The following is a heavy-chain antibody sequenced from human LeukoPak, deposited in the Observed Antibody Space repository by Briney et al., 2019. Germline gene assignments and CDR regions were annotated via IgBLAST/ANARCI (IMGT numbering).Heavy chain of an antibody. CDR2: IYYSGST. Sequence: PSETLSLTCTVSGGSISSSSYYWGWIRQPPGKGLEWIGSIYYSGSTYYNPSLKSRVTISVDTSKNQFSLKLSSVTAADTAVYYCARDLEVAVAEASTNLNWFDPWGQGTLVTVSS. D-gene: IGHD6-19*01. CDR3: ARDLEVAVAEASTNLNWFDP. J-gene: IGHJ5*02. V-gene: IGHV4-39*07. CDR1: GGSISSSSYY.